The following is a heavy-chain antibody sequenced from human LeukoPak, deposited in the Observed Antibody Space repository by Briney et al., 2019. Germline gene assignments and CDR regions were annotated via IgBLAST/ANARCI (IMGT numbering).Heavy chain of an antibody. CDR1: GFKFNSYE. V-gene: IGHV3-48*03. Sequence: HPGGSLRLSCTASGFKFNSYEMHWVRQAPGTGLEWVSYISTSGQFIYYADSVKGRFTISRDNAKNSLYLQMNSLRAEDTAVYYCARNVWFGEMDYWGQGTLVTVSS. CDR3: ARNVWFGEMDY. J-gene: IGHJ4*02. D-gene: IGHD3-10*01. CDR2: ISTSGQFI.